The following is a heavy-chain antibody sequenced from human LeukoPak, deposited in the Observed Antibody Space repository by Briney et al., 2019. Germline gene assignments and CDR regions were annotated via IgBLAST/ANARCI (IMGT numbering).Heavy chain of an antibody. CDR1: GGSISSYY. CDR3: ARVEGDDFWSGYWFDP. V-gene: IGHV4-59*01. D-gene: IGHD3-3*01. Sequence: TSETLSLTCTVSGGSISSYYWSWIRQPPGKGLEWIGYIYYSGSTNYNPSLKSRVTISVDTSKNQFSLKLSSVTAADTAVYYCARVEGDDFWSGYWFDPWGQGTLVTVSS. J-gene: IGHJ5*02. CDR2: IYYSGST.